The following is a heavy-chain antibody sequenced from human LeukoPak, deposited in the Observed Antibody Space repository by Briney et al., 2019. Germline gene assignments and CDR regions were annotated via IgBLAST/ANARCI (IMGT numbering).Heavy chain of an antibody. CDR3: ARESAFAWFDP. D-gene: IGHD3-3*01. CDR1: GGTFSSYA. Sequence: SVKVSCKASGGTFSSYAISWVRQSPGQGLEWMGRIIPILGIANYAQKFQGRVTITADKSTSTAYMELSSLRSEDTAVYYCARESAFAWFDPWGQGTLVTVSS. CDR2: IIPILGIA. J-gene: IGHJ5*02. V-gene: IGHV1-69*04.